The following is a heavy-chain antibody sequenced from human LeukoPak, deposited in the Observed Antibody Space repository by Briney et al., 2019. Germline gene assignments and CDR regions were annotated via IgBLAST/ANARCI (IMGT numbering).Heavy chain of an antibody. V-gene: IGHV1-46*01. Sequence: GASVKVSCKASGYTFTSYYMHWVRQAPGQGLEWMGVINPSGGSTSYAQKFQGRVTMTRDTSTSTVYMELSSLRSEDTAVYYCARVERTYDYGGNSQLLDYWGQGTLVTVSS. CDR1: GYTFTSYY. J-gene: IGHJ4*02. D-gene: IGHD4-23*01. CDR3: ARVERTYDYGGNSQLLDY. CDR2: INPSGGST.